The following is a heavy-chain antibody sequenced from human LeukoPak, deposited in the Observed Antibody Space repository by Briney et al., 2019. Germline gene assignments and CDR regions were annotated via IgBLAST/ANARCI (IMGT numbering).Heavy chain of an antibody. V-gene: IGHV4-4*07. CDR2: IYTSGST. J-gene: IGHJ3*02. Sequence: PSETLSLTCTVSGGSISSYYWSWIRQPAGKGLEWIGRIYTSGSTNYNPSLKSRVTMSVDTSKNQFSLKLSSVTAADTAVYYCAGTYDILTADAFDIWGQGTMVTVSS. CDR3: AGTYDILTADAFDI. D-gene: IGHD3-9*01. CDR1: GGSISSYY.